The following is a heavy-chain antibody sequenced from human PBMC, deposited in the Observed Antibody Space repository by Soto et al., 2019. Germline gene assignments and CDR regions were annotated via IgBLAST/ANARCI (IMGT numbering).Heavy chain of an antibody. CDR3: ARKLLWFGELSDYDYYGIDV. CDR1: GGSISSSNW. CDR2: IYHSGST. J-gene: IGHJ6*02. D-gene: IGHD3-10*01. V-gene: IGHV4-4*02. Sequence: SETLSLTCAVSGGSISSSNWWSWVRQPPGKGLEWIGEIYHSGSTNYNPPLKSRVTISVDKSKNQFSLKLSSVTAADTAVYYCARKLLWFGELSDYDYYGIDVWGQGTTVTXSS.